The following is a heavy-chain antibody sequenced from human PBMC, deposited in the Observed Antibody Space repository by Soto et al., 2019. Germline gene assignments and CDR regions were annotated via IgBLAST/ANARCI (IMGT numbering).Heavy chain of an antibody. Sequence: GASVKVSCKASGYTFTSYGISWLRQSPGQGLEWMGWISAYNGNTNYAQKLQGRVTMTTDTSTSTAYMELRSLRSDDTAVYYCARMGLLWFGEPESYYYGMDVWGQGTTVTVSS. V-gene: IGHV1-18*01. CDR3: ARMGLLWFGEPESYYYGMDV. D-gene: IGHD3-10*01. CDR1: GYTFTSYG. CDR2: ISAYNGNT. J-gene: IGHJ6*02.